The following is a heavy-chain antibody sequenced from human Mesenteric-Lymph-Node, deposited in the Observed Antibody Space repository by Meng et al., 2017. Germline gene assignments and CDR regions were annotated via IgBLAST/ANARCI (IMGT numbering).Heavy chain of an antibody. J-gene: IGHJ4*02. CDR1: GGSFSGYY. Sequence: SETLSLTCAVYGGSFSGYYWSWIRQHPGKGLEWIGYIYYSGSTYYNPSLKSRVTISVDTSKNQFSLKLSSVTAADTAVYYCARDNDYWGQGTLVTVSS. CDR2: IYYSGST. V-gene: IGHV4-31*11. CDR3: ARDNDY.